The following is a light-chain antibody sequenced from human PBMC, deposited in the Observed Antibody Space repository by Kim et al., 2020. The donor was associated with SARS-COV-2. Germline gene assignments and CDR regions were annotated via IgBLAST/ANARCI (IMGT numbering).Light chain of an antibody. CDR3: QQYGSSPLT. J-gene: IGKJ4*01. CDR2: GAS. V-gene: IGKV3-20*01. Sequence: EFVLTQSPVTVSLSPGDRASLSCRASHSVSSSYLAWYQQKPGQAPRLLIYGASSRATGIPERFSGSGSRTDFTLTISRLEPEDVAVYYCQQYGSSPLTFGGGTKVDIK. CDR1: HSVSSSY.